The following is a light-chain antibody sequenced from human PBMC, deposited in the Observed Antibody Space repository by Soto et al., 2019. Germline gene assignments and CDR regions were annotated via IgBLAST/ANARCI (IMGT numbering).Light chain of an antibody. CDR2: DAS. Sequence: EIVLTQSPATLSLSPGERATLSCRASQSVSSYLAWYPQKPGQAPRLLIYDASNRANVIPARFSGSGSRTDVQLTISSLEPEDFAVYYCQHRSNWPPQPFGQGTRLEIK. V-gene: IGKV3-11*01. J-gene: IGKJ5*01. CDR3: QHRSNWPPQP. CDR1: QSVSSY.